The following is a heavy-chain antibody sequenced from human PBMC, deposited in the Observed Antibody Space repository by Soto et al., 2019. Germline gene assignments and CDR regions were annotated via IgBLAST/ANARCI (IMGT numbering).Heavy chain of an antibody. CDR1: GYTFTSYG. Sequence: ASVKVSCKASGYTFTSYGISWVRQAPGQGLEWMGWISAYNGNTNYAQKLQGRVTMTTDTSTSTAYMELRSLRSDDTAVYYCARVVRTQLLWFGELGYYMDVWGKGTTVTVSS. D-gene: IGHD3-10*01. J-gene: IGHJ6*03. V-gene: IGHV1-18*01. CDR3: ARVVRTQLLWFGELGYYMDV. CDR2: ISAYNGNT.